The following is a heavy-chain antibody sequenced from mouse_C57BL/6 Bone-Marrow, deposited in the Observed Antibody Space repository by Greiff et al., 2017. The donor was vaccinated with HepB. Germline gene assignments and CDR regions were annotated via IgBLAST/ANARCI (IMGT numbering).Heavy chain of an antibody. J-gene: IGHJ2*01. V-gene: IGHV1-54*01. D-gene: IGHD1-1*01. CDR1: GYSFTNYL. CDR2: INPGSGGT. Sequence: VQLQQSGAELVRPGTSVKVSCKASGYSFTNYLIEWVKQRPGQGLEWIGVINPGSGGTNYNEKFKGKATLTADKSSSTAYMQLSSLTSEDSAVYFCARNTVVGNYWGQGTTLTVSS. CDR3: ARNTVVGNY.